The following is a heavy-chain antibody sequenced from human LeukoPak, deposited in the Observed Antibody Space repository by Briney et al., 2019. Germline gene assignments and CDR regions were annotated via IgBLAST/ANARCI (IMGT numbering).Heavy chain of an antibody. V-gene: IGHV2-5*02. CDR3: TQRSNTWIQLWPLFDY. D-gene: IGHD5-18*01. J-gene: IGHJ4*02. CDR1: GFSLSTSGVG. Sequence: SGPTLVNPTQTLTLTCTFSGFSLSTSGVGVGWIRQPPGKALEWLALIYWDDDKRYSPSLKSRLTITKDTSKNQVVLTMTNMDPVDTSTFYCTQRSNTWIQLWPLFDYWGQGTLVTVSS. CDR2: IYWDDDK.